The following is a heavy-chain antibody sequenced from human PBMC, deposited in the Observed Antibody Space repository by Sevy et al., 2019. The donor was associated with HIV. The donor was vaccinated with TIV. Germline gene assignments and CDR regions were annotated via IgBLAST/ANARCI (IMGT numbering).Heavy chain of an antibody. J-gene: IGHJ4*02. Sequence: GGSLRLSCVASGSTVNPYAMSWVRQAPGKGLEWDAVINNSGGSTDYADSVRGRFSISRDNPNVYLEMNSLRVEDTAVYYCVKERVGYISSWYYFDYWGQGTLVTVSS. CDR1: GSTVNPYA. D-gene: IGHD6-13*01. CDR2: INNSGGST. V-gene: IGHV3-23*01. CDR3: VKERVGYISSWYYFDY.